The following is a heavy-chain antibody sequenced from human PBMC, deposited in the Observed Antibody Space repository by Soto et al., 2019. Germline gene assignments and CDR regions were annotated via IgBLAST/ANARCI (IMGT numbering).Heavy chain of an antibody. V-gene: IGHV3-30*18. CDR1: GFTFSSYG. CDR2: ISYDGSNK. J-gene: IGHJ6*02. CDR3: AKVGPHSRYYYYGMDV. D-gene: IGHD2-15*01. Sequence: GGSLRLSCAASGFTFSSYGMHWVRQAPGKGLEWVAVISYDGSNKYYADSVKGRFTISRDNSKNTLYLQMNSLRAEDTAVYYCAKVGPHSRYYYYGMDVWGQGTTVTVSS.